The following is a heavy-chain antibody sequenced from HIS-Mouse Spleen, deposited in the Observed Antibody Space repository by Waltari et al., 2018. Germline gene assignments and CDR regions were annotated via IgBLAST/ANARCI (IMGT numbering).Heavy chain of an antibody. CDR3: AREIPYSSSWYDWYFDL. CDR1: GCSISSSSYY. CDR2: IYYSGRT. V-gene: IGHV4-39*07. D-gene: IGHD6-13*01. Sequence: QLQLQESGPGLVKPSETLSLTCTVSGCSISSSSYYCGWIRQPPGKGLGWIGSIYYSGRTYYNPSLRSRVTISVDTSKNQFSLKLSSVTAADTAVYYCAREIPYSSSWYDWYFDLWGRGTLVTVSS. J-gene: IGHJ2*01.